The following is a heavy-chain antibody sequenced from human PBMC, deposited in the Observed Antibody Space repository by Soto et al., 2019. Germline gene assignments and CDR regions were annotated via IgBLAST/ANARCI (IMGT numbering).Heavy chain of an antibody. CDR3: VAGDYGDDPRY. CDR1: GGSFSGYY. D-gene: IGHD4-17*01. V-gene: IGHV4-34*01. J-gene: IGHJ4*02. Sequence: QVQLQQWGAGLLQPSETLSLTCAVYGGSFSGYYWSWVRQSPRKWLEWIGEINHSGSTNYNPSLKSRLTISVDTTNNQFSLTLSSVTAADSALYYCVAGDYGDDPRYLGQGSLVTVSS. CDR2: INHSGST.